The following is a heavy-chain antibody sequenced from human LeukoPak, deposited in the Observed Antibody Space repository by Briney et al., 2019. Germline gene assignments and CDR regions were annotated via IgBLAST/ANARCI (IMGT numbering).Heavy chain of an antibody. CDR3: ATLYSNYPNSFDP. CDR1: GSSFTSYW. V-gene: IGHV5-51*01. D-gene: IGHD4-11*01. CDR2: IYPGDSDT. Sequence: GESLKISCKGSGSSFTSYWIGWVRQMPGKGLEWMGIIYPGDSDTRYSPSFQGQVTISADKSISTSYLQWSRLKASDTAMYYCATLYSNYPNSFDPWGQGTLVTVSS. J-gene: IGHJ5*02.